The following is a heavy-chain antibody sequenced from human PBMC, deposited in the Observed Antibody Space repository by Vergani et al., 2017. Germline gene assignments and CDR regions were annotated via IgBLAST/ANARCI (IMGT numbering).Heavy chain of an antibody. V-gene: IGHV1-2*04. D-gene: IGHD3-9*01. Sequence: VQLLESGAEVKKPGASVKVSCKASGYTFTGYYMHWVRQAPGQGLEWMGWINPNSGGTNYAQKFQGWVTMTRDTSISTAYMELSRLRSDDTAVYYCARDRYDILTGYSGFDYWGQGTLVTVSS. CDR2: INPNSGGT. J-gene: IGHJ4*02. CDR1: GYTFTGYY. CDR3: ARDRYDILTGYSGFDY.